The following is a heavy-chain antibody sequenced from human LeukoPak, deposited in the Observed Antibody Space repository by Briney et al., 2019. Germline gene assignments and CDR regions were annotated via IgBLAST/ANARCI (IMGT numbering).Heavy chain of an antibody. Sequence: ASVKVSCKVSGYTFTDYYMHWVQQAPGKGLERMGLVDPEDGETIYAEKFQGTVTITADTSTDTAYMELSSLRSEDTAVYYCATGRKYGSGGYLDYWGQGTLVTVSS. J-gene: IGHJ4*02. D-gene: IGHD3-10*01. V-gene: IGHV1-69-2*01. CDR1: GYTFTDYY. CDR2: VDPEDGET. CDR3: ATGRKYGSGGYLDY.